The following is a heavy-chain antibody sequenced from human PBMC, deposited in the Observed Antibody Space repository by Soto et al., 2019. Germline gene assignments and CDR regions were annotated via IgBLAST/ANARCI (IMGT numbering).Heavy chain of an antibody. Sequence: GESLKISCKGSGYSFTSYWIGWVRQMPGKGLEWMGIIYPGDSDTRYSPSFQGQVTISADKSISTAYLQWSSLKASDTAMYYCARHGTFYYYYYGMDVWGQGTTVTVSS. J-gene: IGHJ6*02. CDR3: ARHGTFYYYYYGMDV. V-gene: IGHV5-51*01. CDR2: IYPGDSDT. D-gene: IGHD1-26*01. CDR1: GYSFTSYW.